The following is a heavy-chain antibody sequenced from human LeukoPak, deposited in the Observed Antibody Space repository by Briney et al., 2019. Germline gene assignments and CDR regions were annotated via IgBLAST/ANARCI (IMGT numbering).Heavy chain of an antibody. CDR2: MYTSGTT. CDR3: ARDQGSYYGVDV. J-gene: IGHJ6*02. Sequence: SETLSLTCTVSGGSISTYYWSWIRQPAGKGLEWIGRMYTSGTTKYNPSLKSRVTMSVDTSNNQFFLKVSSVTAADTAVYYCARDQGSYYGVDVWGQGTTVTVSS. V-gene: IGHV4-4*07. CDR1: GGSISTYY.